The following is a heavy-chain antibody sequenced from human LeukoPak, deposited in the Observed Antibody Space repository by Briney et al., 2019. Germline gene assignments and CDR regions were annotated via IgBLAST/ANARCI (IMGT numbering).Heavy chain of an antibody. CDR3: ARGGRYCSSTSCYWRGYRAYYFDY. J-gene: IGHJ4*02. V-gene: IGHV4-4*02. CDR1: GGSIGTSNW. D-gene: IGHD2-2*01. CDR2: IYPSGSK. Sequence: KPSGTLSLTCVVSGGSIGTSNWWSWVRQSPGKGLEWIGKIYPSGSKNYNPSLKSRVTISVDKSKNQFSLKLSSVTAADTAVYYCARGGRYCSSTSCYWRGYRAYYFDYWGQGTLVTVSS.